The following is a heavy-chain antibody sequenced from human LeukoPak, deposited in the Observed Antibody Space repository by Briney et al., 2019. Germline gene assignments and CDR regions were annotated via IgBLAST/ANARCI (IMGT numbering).Heavy chain of an antibody. V-gene: IGHV4-59*08. J-gene: IGHJ6*02. CDR1: GGSISSYY. Sequence: SETLSLTCTVSGGSISSYYWSWIRQPPGKGLEWIGYIYYSGSTNYNPSLKSRVTISVDTSKNQFSLKLSSVTAADTAVYYCARGSYYYGMDVWGQGTTVSVSS. CDR3: ARGSYYYGMDV. CDR2: IYYSGST.